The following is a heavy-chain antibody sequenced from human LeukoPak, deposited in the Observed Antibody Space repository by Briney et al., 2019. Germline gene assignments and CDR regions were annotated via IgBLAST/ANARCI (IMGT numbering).Heavy chain of an antibody. CDR3: ASRSINWYRGNNWFDP. D-gene: IGHD6-13*01. CDR2: IKQDGSEK. J-gene: IGHJ5*02. V-gene: IGHV3-7*01. Sequence: PGGSLRLSCAASGFTLSSYWMSWVRQAPGKGLEWVANIKQDGSEKYYVDSVKGRFTISRDNAKNSLYLQMNSLRVEDTAVYYCASRSINWYRGNNWFDPWGQGTLVTVSS. CDR1: GFTLSSYW.